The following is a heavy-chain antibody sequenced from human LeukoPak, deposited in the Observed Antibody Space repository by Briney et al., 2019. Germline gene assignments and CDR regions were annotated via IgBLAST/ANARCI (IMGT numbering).Heavy chain of an antibody. D-gene: IGHD3-22*01. Sequence: KASETLSLTCAVYGGSFSGYYWSWIRQPPGKGLEWIGEINHSGSTNYNPSLKSRVTISVDTSKNQFSLKLSSVTAADTAVYYCARHSPYYYDSSGFDYWGQGTLVTVSS. CDR3: ARHSPYYYDSSGFDY. CDR2: INHSGST. V-gene: IGHV4-34*01. CDR1: GGSFSGYY. J-gene: IGHJ4*02.